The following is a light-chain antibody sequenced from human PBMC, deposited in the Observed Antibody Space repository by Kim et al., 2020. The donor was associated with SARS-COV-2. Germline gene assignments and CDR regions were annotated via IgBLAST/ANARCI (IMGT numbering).Light chain of an antibody. CDR3: QQRNNWPPAVT. J-gene: IGKJ4*01. CDR1: QTIGIS. CDR2: DAA. Sequence: SPGEGAILSYRASQTIGISLGWYQHKLGQAPRLLIYDAAIRAAGIPDRFSGGGSGTDFTLTISSLEPEDFAVYYCQQRNNWPPAVTFGGGTKLEI. V-gene: IGKV3-11*01.